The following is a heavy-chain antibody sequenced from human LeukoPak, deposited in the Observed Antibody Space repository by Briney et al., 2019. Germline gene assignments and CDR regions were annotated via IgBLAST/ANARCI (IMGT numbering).Heavy chain of an antibody. CDR1: GGSISSYY. J-gene: IGHJ1*01. V-gene: IGHV4-59*01. CDR2: IYYIGST. CDR3: ARGEPYYYDSSGYLQH. D-gene: IGHD3-22*01. Sequence: SETLSLTCTVSGGSISSYYWSWIRQPPGKGLEWIGYIYYIGSTNYNPSLKSRVTISVVTSKNQVSLKLSSVTAADTAVYYCARGEPYYYDSSGYLQHWGQGTLVTVSS.